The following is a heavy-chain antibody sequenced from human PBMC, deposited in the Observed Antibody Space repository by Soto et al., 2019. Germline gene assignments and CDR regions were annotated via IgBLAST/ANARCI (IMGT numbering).Heavy chain of an antibody. CDR3: ATGEIQLERRPSYGMDV. J-gene: IGHJ6*02. V-gene: IGHV3-33*01. D-gene: IGHD1-1*01. Sequence: QMQLVESGGGVVQPGRSLRLSCVASGFKFSNYGMHRVRQAPAKGLEWVAVIWYDGGSKFYADSVKGRFTSSRDNTRNTLFLQMASLRVEDTAVYYCATGEIQLERRPSYGMDVWGQGTTVSVSS. CDR2: IWYDGGSK. CDR1: GFKFSNYG.